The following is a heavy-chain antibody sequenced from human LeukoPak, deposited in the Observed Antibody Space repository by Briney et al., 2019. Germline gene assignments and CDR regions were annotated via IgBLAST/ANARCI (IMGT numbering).Heavy chain of an antibody. Sequence: GALRLSCAASGFTFSSYEMNWVRQAPGKGLEWVSYISSSGSTIYYADSVKGRFTISRDYAKNSLYLQMNSLRAEDTAFYYCAREGWYSGSYHAFDIWGQGTMVTVSS. J-gene: IGHJ3*02. CDR3: AREGWYSGSYHAFDI. CDR1: GFTFSSYE. V-gene: IGHV3-48*03. CDR2: ISSSGSTI. D-gene: IGHD1-26*01.